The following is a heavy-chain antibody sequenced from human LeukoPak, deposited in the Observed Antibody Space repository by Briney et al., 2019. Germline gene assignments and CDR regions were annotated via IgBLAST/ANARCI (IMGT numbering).Heavy chain of an antibody. V-gene: IGHV4-59*08. J-gene: IGHJ5*02. CDR3: ERHCGCIRYPWWFDP. D-gene: IGHD6-19*01. CDR1: PGSISSYY. Sequence: SETLSLTCTVSPGSISSYYWSWIRQPPGKGLEWIGYIHYSGSTSYNPSLESRVTISVDTSKNQFSLRLSSVTAADTAVYYCERHCGCIRYPWWFDPWGQGTLVTVSS. CDR2: IHYSGST.